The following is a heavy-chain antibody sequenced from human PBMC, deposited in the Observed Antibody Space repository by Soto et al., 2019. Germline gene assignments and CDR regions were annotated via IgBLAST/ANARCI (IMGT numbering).Heavy chain of an antibody. J-gene: IGHJ5*02. CDR1: GYTFNEHG. D-gene: IGHD2-8*01. V-gene: IGHV1-18*01. CDR2: ISAYNGDT. CDR3: AKDRPRLTQQFNGVS. Sequence: QIQLMQSGPEVKKPGASVRVSCKASGYTFNEHGFSWVRQGPGQGLEWLGWISAYNGDTDYAQKSQXXXTXXPDSSTSTAYMELRSLRSDDTAVYYCAKDRPRLTQQFNGVSWGQGTLVTVSS.